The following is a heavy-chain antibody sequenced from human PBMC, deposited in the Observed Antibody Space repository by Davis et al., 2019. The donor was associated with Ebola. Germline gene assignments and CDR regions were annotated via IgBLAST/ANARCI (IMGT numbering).Heavy chain of an antibody. V-gene: IGHV3-73*01. CDR1: GFTFSGSA. CDR3: TRGMYGREVE. Sequence: GESLKISCAASGFTFSGSAMHWVRQASGKGLEWVGRIRSKANSYATAYAASVKGRFTISRDDSKNTAYLQMNSLKTEDTAVYYCTRGMYGREVEWGQGTLVTVSS. J-gene: IGHJ4*02. CDR2: IRSKANSYAT. D-gene: IGHD2-8*01.